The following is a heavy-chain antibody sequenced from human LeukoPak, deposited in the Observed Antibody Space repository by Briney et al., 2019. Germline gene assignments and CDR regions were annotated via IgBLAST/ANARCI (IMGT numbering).Heavy chain of an antibody. J-gene: IGHJ4*02. D-gene: IGHD6-13*01. V-gene: IGHV1-18*01. CDR3: ARVRGTGYSSSWQNPLDY. Sequence: ASVKVSCKASGYTFTSYGISGVRQAPGQGLEWMGWISAYNGNTNYAQKLQGRVTMTTDTSTSTAYMELRSLRSDDTAVYYCARVRGTGYSSSWQNPLDYWGQGTLVTVSS. CDR1: GYTFTSYG. CDR2: ISAYNGNT.